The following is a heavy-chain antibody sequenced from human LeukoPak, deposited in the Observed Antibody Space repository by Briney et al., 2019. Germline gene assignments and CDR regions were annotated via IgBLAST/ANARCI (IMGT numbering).Heavy chain of an antibody. CDR2: INWNGGST. Sequence: GGSLRLSCAASGFSVSGKYMNWVRQAPGKGLEWVSGINWNGGSTGYANSVKGRFTISRDNAKNSLYLQMNSLRAEDTALYYCARRAWGYSGSYHDGYYYYYMDVWGKGTTVTVSS. J-gene: IGHJ6*03. CDR3: ARRAWGYSGSYHDGYYYYYMDV. CDR1: GFSVSGKY. D-gene: IGHD1-26*01. V-gene: IGHV3-20*04.